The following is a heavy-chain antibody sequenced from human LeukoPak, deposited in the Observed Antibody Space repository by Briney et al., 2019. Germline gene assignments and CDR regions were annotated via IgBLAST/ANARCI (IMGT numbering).Heavy chain of an antibody. CDR1: GGSISSGSYY. CDR2: IYTSGST. J-gene: IGHJ4*02. D-gene: IGHD3-22*01. V-gene: IGHV4-61*02. CDR3: ARDSDSSGSDY. Sequence: SETLSLTCTVSGGSISSGSYYWSWIRQPAGTGLEWIGRIYTSGSTNYNPSLKSRVTISLDTSKNQFSLKLSSVTAADTAVYYCARDSDSSGSDYWGQGTLVTVSS.